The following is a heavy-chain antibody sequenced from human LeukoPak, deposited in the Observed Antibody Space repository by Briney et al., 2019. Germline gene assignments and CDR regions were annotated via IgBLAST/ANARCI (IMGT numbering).Heavy chain of an antibody. J-gene: IGHJ4*02. D-gene: IGHD6-13*01. V-gene: IGHV3-23*01. Sequence: GGSLRLSCAASGFTFSSYAMSWVRQAPGKGLEWVSAISGSGGSTYYADSVKGRFTISRDNSKNTLYLQMNSLRAEDTAVYYCASVKAAAGTGYWGQGTLVTVSS. CDR2: ISGSGGST. CDR1: GFTFSSYA. CDR3: ASVKAAAGTGY.